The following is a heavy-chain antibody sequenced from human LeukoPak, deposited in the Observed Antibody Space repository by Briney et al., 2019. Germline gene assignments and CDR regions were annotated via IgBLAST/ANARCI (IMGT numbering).Heavy chain of an antibody. CDR3: ARDNYAGANWFDP. J-gene: IGHJ5*02. Sequence: ASVEVSCKASGGTFSSYAISWVRQAPGQGVEWMGGIIPIFGTANYAQKFQGRVTITTDESASTAYMELSSLRSEDTAVYYCARDNYAGANWFDPWGQGTLVTVSS. V-gene: IGHV1-69*05. CDR2: IIPIFGTA. CDR1: GGTFSSYA. D-gene: IGHD1-7*01.